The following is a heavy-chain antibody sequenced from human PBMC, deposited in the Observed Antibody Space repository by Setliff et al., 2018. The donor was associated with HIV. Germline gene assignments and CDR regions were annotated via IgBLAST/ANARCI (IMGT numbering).Heavy chain of an antibody. V-gene: IGHV4-30-4*08. CDR2: IYNSGST. CDR3: ARETNASGSLTAYWYFDL. J-gene: IGHJ2*01. Sequence: PSETLSLTCTVSGGSISSGDYYWTWIRQPPGKGLEWIGYIYNSGSTYYEPSLRGLVTISIDRSKNQFSLKLNSVTAADTAVYYCARETNASGSLTAYWYFDLWGRGTLVTVSS. CDR1: GGSISSGDYY. D-gene: IGHD3-10*01.